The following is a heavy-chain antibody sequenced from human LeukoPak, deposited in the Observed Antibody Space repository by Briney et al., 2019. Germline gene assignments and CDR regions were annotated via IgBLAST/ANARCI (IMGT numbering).Heavy chain of an antibody. CDR1: GGSISSYY. V-gene: IGHV4-4*07. CDR2: MYTSGSS. J-gene: IGHJ4*02. Sequence: SETLSLTCTVSGGSISSYYWSWIRQPPGKGLEWIGRMYTSGSSNYNPSLKSRVTMSVDTSKNQFSLRLNSVTAADTAVYYCARDLAQTPWDYWGQGTLVTVSA. CDR3: ARDLAQTPWDY.